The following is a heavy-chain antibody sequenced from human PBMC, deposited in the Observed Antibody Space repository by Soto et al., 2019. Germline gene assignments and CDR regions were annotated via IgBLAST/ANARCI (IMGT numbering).Heavy chain of an antibody. V-gene: IGHV4-59*01. J-gene: IGHJ3*02. CDR2: IYYSGST. CDR3: AGHHDSSGYYLVLHAFDI. CDR1: DESIRSYD. D-gene: IGHD3-22*01. Sequence: SQTRSVTSTVADESIRSYDWCWIRQPPGKGLEWIGYIYYSGSTNYNPSLKSRVTISVDTSKNQFSLKLSSVTAADTAVYYCAGHHDSSGYYLVLHAFDIWGQGTMVT.